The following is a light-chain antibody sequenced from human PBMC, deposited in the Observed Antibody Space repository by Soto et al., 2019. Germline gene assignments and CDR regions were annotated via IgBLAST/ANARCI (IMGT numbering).Light chain of an antibody. CDR2: DAS. J-gene: IGKJ1*01. CDR1: QSINY. V-gene: IGKV3-11*01. Sequence: EIVLTQSPATLSLSPGERATLSCRASQSINYLAWYQQKPGQAPRLLIHDASTRATGIPARFSGSGSGTDFTLTISSLEPEDFAVYYFQQRNNWPPTWTFGQGTKVEIK. CDR3: QQRNNWPPTWT.